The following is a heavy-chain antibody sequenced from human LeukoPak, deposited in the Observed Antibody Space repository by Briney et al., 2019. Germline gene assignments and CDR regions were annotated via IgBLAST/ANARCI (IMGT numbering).Heavy chain of an antibody. V-gene: IGHV3-30*02. Sequence: GGSLRLSCAASGFTFSSYGMHWVRQAPGKGLEWVAFIRYDGSNKYYADSVKGRFTISRDNSKNTLYLQMNSLRAEDTAVYYCAKDKDTANYHYYMDVWGKGTTVTVSS. CDR1: GFTFSSYG. CDR2: IRYDGSNK. J-gene: IGHJ6*03. D-gene: IGHD5-18*01. CDR3: AKDKDTANYHYYMDV.